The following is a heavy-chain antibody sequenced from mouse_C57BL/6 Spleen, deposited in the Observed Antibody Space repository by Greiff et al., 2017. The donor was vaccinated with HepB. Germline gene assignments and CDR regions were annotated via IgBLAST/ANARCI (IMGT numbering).Heavy chain of an antibody. CDR3: ARPHYGSSLDY. J-gene: IGHJ4*01. CDR2: IYPRSGNT. CDR1: GYTFTSYG. V-gene: IGHV1-81*01. Sequence: QVQLQQSGAELARPGASVKLSCKASGYTFTSYGISWVKQRTGQGLEWIGEIYPRSGNTYYNEKFKGKATLTADKSSSTAYTELRSLTSEDSAVYFCARPHYGSSLDYWGQGTSVTVSS. D-gene: IGHD1-1*01.